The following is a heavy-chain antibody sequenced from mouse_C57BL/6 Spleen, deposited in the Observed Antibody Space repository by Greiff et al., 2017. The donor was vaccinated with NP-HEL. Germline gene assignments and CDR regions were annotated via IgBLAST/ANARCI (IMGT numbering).Heavy chain of an antibody. CDR2: IYPGDGDT. Sequence: QVQLQQSGPELVKPGASVKISCKASGYAFSSSWMNWVKQRPGKGLEWIGRIYPGDGDTNYNGKFKGKATLTADKSSSTAYMQLSSLTSEDSAVYFCADDSSGYVGGFAYWGQGTLVTVSA. CDR3: ADDSSGYVGGFAY. V-gene: IGHV1-82*01. CDR1: GYAFSSSW. J-gene: IGHJ3*01. D-gene: IGHD3-2*02.